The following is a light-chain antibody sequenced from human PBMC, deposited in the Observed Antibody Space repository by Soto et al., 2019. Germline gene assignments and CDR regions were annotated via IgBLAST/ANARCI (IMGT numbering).Light chain of an antibody. J-gene: IGKJ5*01. CDR2: DAS. V-gene: IGKV1-13*02. CDR1: QGISSA. Sequence: AIQLTQSPSSLSASVGDRVTITCRASQGISSALAWYQQKPGKAPNLLIYDASRLEGGVTSRFSGSGSGTDFNLTISSLQTEDFATYDCQQVNSYPPITFGKGTRLDIK. CDR3: QQVNSYPPIT.